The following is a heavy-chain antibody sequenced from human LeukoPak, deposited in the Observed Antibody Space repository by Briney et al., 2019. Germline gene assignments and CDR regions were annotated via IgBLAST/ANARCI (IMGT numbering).Heavy chain of an antibody. D-gene: IGHD1-1*01. Sequence: PGGSLRLSCAASGFTFSSYAMTWARRAPGKGWRWVSSISSSSSYIYYADSVKGRFTISRDNAKNSLYLQMNSLRAEDTAVYYCARASPTGAHFDYWGQGTLVTVSS. V-gene: IGHV3-21*01. CDR2: ISSSSSYI. CDR3: ARASPTGAHFDY. CDR1: GFTFSSYA. J-gene: IGHJ4*02.